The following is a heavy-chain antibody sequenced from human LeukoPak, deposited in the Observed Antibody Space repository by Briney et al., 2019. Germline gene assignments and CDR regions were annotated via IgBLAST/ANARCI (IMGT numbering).Heavy chain of an antibody. CDR2: ISGSGGST. V-gene: IGHV3-23*01. CDR3: AKDLVLRYFDWRDAFDI. D-gene: IGHD3-9*01. Sequence: GGSLRLSCVASGFTFSSYGMSWVRQAPGKGLEWVSAISGSGGSTYYADSVKGRFTISRDNSKNTLYLQMNSLRAEDTAVYYCAKDLVLRYFDWRDAFDIWGQGTMVTVSS. CDR1: GFTFSSYG. J-gene: IGHJ3*02.